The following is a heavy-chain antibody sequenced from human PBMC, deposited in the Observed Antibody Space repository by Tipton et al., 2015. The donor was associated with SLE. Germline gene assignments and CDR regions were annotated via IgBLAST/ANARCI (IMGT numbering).Heavy chain of an antibody. J-gene: IGHJ2*01. CDR2: ISSSSRYI. Sequence: SLRLSCTASGFTFGDYAMSWIRQAPGKGLEWVSSISSSSRYIQYADSVKGRVTISRDNAKNSLYLQMNSLRAEDTAVYYCAREPTRGWYFDLWGRGTLVSVSS. CDR3: AREPTRGWYFDL. D-gene: IGHD3-10*01. V-gene: IGHV3-21*03. CDR1: GFTFGDYA.